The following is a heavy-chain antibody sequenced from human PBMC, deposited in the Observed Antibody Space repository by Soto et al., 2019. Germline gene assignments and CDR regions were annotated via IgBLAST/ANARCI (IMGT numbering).Heavy chain of an antibody. Sequence: QVQLVESGGGVVQPGRSLRLSCAASGFTFSSYAMHWVRRAPGKGLEWMAVMSYDGSNKYYADSVKGRFTISRDNSKNTLYLQMNSLGPEGTALYYCAGDGGAYWGQGTLVIVSS. J-gene: IGHJ4*02. V-gene: IGHV3-30-3*01. D-gene: IGHD3-16*01. CDR3: AGDGGAY. CDR1: GFTFSSYA. CDR2: MSYDGSNK.